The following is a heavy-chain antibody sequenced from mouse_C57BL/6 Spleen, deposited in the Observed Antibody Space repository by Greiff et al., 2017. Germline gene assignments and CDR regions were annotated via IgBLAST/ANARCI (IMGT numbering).Heavy chain of an antibody. D-gene: IGHD1-1*02. Sequence: QVQLKESGAELVRPGASVTLSCKASGYTFTDYEMHWVKQTPVHGLEWIGAIDPETGGTAYNQKFKGKAILTADKSSSTAYMELRSLTSEDSAVYYCTRSLWSLAYWGQGTLVTVSA. CDR3: TRSLWSLAY. V-gene: IGHV1-15*01. CDR2: IDPETGGT. CDR1: GYTFTDYE. J-gene: IGHJ3*01.